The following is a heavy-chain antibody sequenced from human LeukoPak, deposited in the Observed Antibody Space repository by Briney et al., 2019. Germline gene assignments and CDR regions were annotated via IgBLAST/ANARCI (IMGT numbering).Heavy chain of an antibody. Sequence: SETLSLTCTVFGGSISSSNYYWAWFRQPPGKGLDWIGSLYYDGRTYYNPSLESRLTISVDTSNNQFSLKLTSVTAADTAVYYCAREGYSYGPLGYWGQGTLVTVSS. V-gene: IGHV4-39*07. CDR3: AREGYSYGPLGY. CDR1: GGSISSSNYY. D-gene: IGHD5-18*01. CDR2: LYYDGRT. J-gene: IGHJ4*02.